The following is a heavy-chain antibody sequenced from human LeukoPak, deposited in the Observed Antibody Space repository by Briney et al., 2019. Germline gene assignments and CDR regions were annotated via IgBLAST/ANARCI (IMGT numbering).Heavy chain of an antibody. CDR1: GITLNNNA. D-gene: IGHD3-10*01. V-gene: IGHV3-23*01. CDR2: ISINGGTT. Sequence: GESLRLSCAAPGITLNNNAMSWVRQAPGKGPEWVSSISINGGTTYYADSVKGRFTISRDNSKNTLYLQMNSLRAEDTAVYYCAKDLRSLYESGNYGWFDPWGQGALVTVSS. CDR3: AKDLRSLYESGNYGWFDP. J-gene: IGHJ5*02.